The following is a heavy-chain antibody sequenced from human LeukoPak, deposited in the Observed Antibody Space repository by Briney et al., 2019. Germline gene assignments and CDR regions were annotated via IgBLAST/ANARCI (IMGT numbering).Heavy chain of an antibody. CDR2: IYYSGSS. CDR1: GDSVTSSSYC. Sequence: PSETLSLTCTVSGDSVTSSSYCWGWIRQPPGKGLEWIGCIYYSGSSYYNSSLNSRVTISVDTSKNEFSLRLKSVTATDTALYYCVRHRSGQAWLDPWGQGTLVTASS. J-gene: IGHJ5*02. V-gene: IGHV4-39*01. CDR3: VRHRSGQAWLDP. D-gene: IGHD1-26*01.